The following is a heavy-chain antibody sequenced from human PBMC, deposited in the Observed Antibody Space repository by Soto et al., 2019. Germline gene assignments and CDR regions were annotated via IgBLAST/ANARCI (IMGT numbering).Heavy chain of an antibody. CDR1: GYTFTTYT. D-gene: IGHD2-2*01. J-gene: IGHJ4*02. V-gene: IGHV1-3*01. Sequence: ASVKVSCKASGYTFTTYTLHWVRQAPGQSPEWMGWINVGTDNIRLSQKFQRRLTITKDTSKNQVVLTMTNMDPVDTDTYYCARHMPPLDYWGQGTLVTVSS. CDR2: INVGTDNI. CDR3: ARHMPPLDY.